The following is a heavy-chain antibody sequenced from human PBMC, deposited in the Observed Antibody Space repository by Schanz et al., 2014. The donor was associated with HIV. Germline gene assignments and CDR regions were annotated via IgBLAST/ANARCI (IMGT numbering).Heavy chain of an antibody. J-gene: IGHJ4*02. D-gene: IGHD6-19*01. V-gene: IGHV3-30*18. Sequence: VQLLESGGGSVQPGGSLKLSCAASGFTFSNYGMHWVRQAPGKGLEWVAVISYDGRNKYFGHSVKGRFTISRDNSKNTLYLQMNSLGAEDTAVYYCAKVAIHSSGWLPFDYWGQGTLVTVSS. CDR1: GFTFSNYG. CDR3: AKVAIHSSGWLPFDY. CDR2: ISYDGRNK.